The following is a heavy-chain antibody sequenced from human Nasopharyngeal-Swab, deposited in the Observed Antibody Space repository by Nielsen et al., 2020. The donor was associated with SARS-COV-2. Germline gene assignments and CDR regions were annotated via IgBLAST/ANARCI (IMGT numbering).Heavy chain of an antibody. Sequence: GESLKISCGASGFTFSDYHMRWVRQAPGKGLEWVSVTEIGGTTHYADSVKGRFSISRDSSTNTLYLQMNNVRAEDTAVYYCARDLGGGYCTTTNCPGSWGQGTLVTVSS. D-gene: IGHD2-2*01. CDR1: GFTFSDYH. CDR3: ARDLGGGYCTTTNCPGS. CDR2: TEIGGTT. V-gene: IGHV3-53*01. J-gene: IGHJ1*01.